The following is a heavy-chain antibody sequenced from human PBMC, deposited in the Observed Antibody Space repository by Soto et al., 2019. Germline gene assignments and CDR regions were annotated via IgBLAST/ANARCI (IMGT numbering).Heavy chain of an antibody. J-gene: IGHJ4*02. V-gene: IGHV4-59*01. Sequence: ATLSLTCTVSGCSISSYYWSWIRQPPGKGLEWIGYIYYSGSTNYNPSLKSRGTISVDTSKNQFSLKLSSVTAADTAVYYCAREPIHCSGGSCYSGLVDLWGQGTLVTVSS. CDR3: AREPIHCSGGSCYSGLVDL. D-gene: IGHD2-15*01. CDR1: GCSISSYY. CDR2: IYYSGST.